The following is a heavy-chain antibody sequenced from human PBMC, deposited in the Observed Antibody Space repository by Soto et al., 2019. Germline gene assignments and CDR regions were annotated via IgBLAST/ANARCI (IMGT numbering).Heavy chain of an antibody. D-gene: IGHD1-26*01. CDR1: GYTFINYG. J-gene: IGHJ3*01. V-gene: IGHV1-18*01. Sequence: QVQLVQSGAEVKKPGASVRVSCKTSGYTFINYGITWVRQAPGQGLEWMGWLSAYNGDTSSSEKLQDRFTMTTDTSTNTVYMGLRSLTSDDTAVYYCARWSAIVGGAEALDVWGQGTMVIVSS. CDR3: ARWSAIVGGAEALDV. CDR2: LSAYNGDT.